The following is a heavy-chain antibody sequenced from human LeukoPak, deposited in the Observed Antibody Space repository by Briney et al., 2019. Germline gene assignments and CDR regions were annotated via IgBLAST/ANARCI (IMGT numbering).Heavy chain of an antibody. CDR3: ARDFFPGNDYDFWSGYEPYNWFDP. V-gene: IGHV3-7*01. J-gene: IGHJ5*02. CDR2: IKQDGSEK. D-gene: IGHD3-3*01. CDR1: GITLSSYW. Sequence: PGGSLRLSCAASGITLSSYWMSWVRQAPGKGLEWVANIKQDGSEKYYVDSVKGRFTISRDNAKNSLYLQMNSLGAEDTAVYYCARDFFPGNDYDFWSGYEPYNWFDPWGQGTLVTVSS.